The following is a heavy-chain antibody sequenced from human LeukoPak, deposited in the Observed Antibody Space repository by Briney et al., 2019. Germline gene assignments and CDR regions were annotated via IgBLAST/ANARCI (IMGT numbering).Heavy chain of an antibody. CDR3: ARRSSQADWFGP. J-gene: IGHJ5*02. CDR1: GYTFTGYY. Sequence: ASVKVSCKASGYTFTGYYMHWVRQAPGQGLEWMGWISAYNGNTNYAQKLQGRVTMTTDTSTSTAYMELRSLRSDDTAVYYCARRSSQADWFGPWGQGTLVTVSS. CDR2: ISAYNGNT. D-gene: IGHD6-19*01. V-gene: IGHV1-18*04.